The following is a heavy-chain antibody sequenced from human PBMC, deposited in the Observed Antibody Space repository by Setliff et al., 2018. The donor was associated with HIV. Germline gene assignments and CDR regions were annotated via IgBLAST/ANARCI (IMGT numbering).Heavy chain of an antibody. CDR3: ARGGALEWELPFDN. CDR1: GDYISSGGYY. D-gene: IGHD1-26*01. J-gene: IGHJ4*02. CDR2: IYYSGST. V-gene: IGHV4-31*03. Sequence: SETLSLTCTVSGDYISSGGYYWSWVRQHPGKGLEWIGYIYYSGSTYYNPSLKSRLTISVDTSKNQFSLKLRSVTAADTAVYYCARGGALEWELPFDNWGQGTLVTVSS.